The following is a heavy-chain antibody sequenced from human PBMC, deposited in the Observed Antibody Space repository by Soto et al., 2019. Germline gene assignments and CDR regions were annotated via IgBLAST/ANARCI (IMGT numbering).Heavy chain of an antibody. CDR1: GYLFTSSD. J-gene: IGHJ4*02. D-gene: IGHD2-15*01. CDR2: LNPTTGKT. V-gene: IGHV1-8*01. Sequence: GASEKVSCKASGYLFTSSDINWVRQATGQGLEWMGWLNPTTGKTDYAQNFQGRVTMTGNKSTSTAYMELSSLRSEDTAVYYCARGSTVAAILFDYWGQGTLVTVSS. CDR3: ARGSTVAAILFDY.